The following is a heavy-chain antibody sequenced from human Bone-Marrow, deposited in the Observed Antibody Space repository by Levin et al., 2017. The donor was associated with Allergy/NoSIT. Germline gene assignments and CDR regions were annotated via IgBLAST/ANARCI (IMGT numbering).Heavy chain of an antibody. V-gene: IGHV3-7*01. Sequence: GESLKISCAASGFTFSKYWMTWVRQAPGKGLEWVANIKEDGSEKNYVDSVKGRFTISRDNAENSLYLQMNSLRAEDTAEYYCTNINSGRSYGDCFDYWGQGTLVTVSS. CDR1: GFTFSKYW. CDR3: TNINSGRSYGDCFDY. D-gene: IGHD1-26*01. CDR2: IKEDGSEK. J-gene: IGHJ4*02.